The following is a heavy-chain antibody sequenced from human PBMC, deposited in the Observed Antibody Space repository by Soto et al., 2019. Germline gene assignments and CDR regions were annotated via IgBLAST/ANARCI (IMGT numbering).Heavy chain of an antibody. J-gene: IGHJ4*02. CDR2: IRGYTGKA. V-gene: IGHV1-18*03. Sequence: QGQLLQSGAAVNKRGASVNVSCKSPGYSFSNSGINWVRQSPGQGFGRLGRIRGYTGKALYAREFQGRLTMTTATSTRTAYMDLRSLKSDHMAVDICARGGVVVVRRGSNCLVGNYFDHWGQGTLVTVSS. CDR3: ARGGVVVVRRGSNCLVGNYFDH. CDR1: GYSFSNSG. D-gene: IGHD7-27*01.